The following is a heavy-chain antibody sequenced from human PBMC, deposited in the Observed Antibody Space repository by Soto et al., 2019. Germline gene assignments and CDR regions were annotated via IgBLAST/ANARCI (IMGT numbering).Heavy chain of an antibody. D-gene: IGHD4-17*01. CDR1: GGSISSGGYS. CDR2: SYYSGST. CDR3: ARGPDMATVVNAYYFDY. J-gene: IGHJ4*02. V-gene: IGHV4-31*01. Sequence: QVQLQESGPGRVKPSQTLSLTCTVSGGSISSGGYSWSWIRQHPGKGMEWIGYSYYSGSTYYNPSLTTPVTLSVDTSKNPFSLKLSSVTAADTAVYYCARGPDMATVVNAYYFDYWGQGTLVTVSS.